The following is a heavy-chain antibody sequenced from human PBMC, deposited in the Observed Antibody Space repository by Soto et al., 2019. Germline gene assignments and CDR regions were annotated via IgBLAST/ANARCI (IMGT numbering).Heavy chain of an antibody. D-gene: IGHD3-16*01. Sequence: QLQLVESGGGVVQPGTSLRLSCTASGFMFKSYVMHWVRQAPGKGLEWVALTSYDGNNKYYGDSVKGRFTVSRDNSKNTLHLQXDSLRPEDTALYYCARWGTTGGFDLWGQGTLVSVSS. CDR3: ARWGTTGGFDL. J-gene: IGHJ4*02. CDR2: TSYDGNNK. V-gene: IGHV3-30*19. CDR1: GFMFKSYV.